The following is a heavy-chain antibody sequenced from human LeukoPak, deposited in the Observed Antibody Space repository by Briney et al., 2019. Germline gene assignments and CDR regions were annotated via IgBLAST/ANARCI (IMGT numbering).Heavy chain of an antibody. CDR3: ARGTAAGTSWFDP. J-gene: IGHJ5*02. CDR2: ITTAGNT. D-gene: IGHD6-13*01. V-gene: IGHV3-13*04. CDR1: GFTFSNYD. Sequence: GGSLRLSCAASGFTFSNYDMHWVRQATGKGLEWVSGITTAGNTHYAGSVEGRFTISRENAKNSLYLQMNSLRAGDTAVYYCARGTAAGTSWFDPWGQGTLVTVSS.